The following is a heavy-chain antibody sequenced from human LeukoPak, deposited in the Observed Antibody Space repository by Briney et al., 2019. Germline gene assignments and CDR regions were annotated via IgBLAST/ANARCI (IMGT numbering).Heavy chain of an antibody. CDR3: ARVLKDSGYCPSF. CDR2: TYYRSKWYN. CDR1: GDSVSSNSAA. V-gene: IGHV6-1*01. D-gene: IGHD3-22*01. J-gene: IGHJ4*02. Sequence: SQTLSLTCAISGDSVSSNSAAWNWIRQSPSRGLEWLGRTYYRSKWYNDYAVSVESRITINPGTSKNQFSLQLNSVTPEDTAVYYCARVLKDSGYCPSFWGQGTLVTVSS.